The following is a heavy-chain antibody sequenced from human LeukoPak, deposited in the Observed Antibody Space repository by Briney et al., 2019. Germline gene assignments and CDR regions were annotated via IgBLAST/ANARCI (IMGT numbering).Heavy chain of an antibody. CDR1: GYAFTSYT. J-gene: IGHJ4*02. CDR3: ATGIIVADNFDY. Sequence: ASVKVSCKASGYAFTSYTMHWVRQAPGQRLEWMGWINAGNGNTKYSQKFQGRPTITRDTSASTAYMELSGLISEDSAVYYCATGIIVADNFDYWGQGTLVTVSS. D-gene: IGHD6-19*01. CDR2: INAGNGNT. V-gene: IGHV1-3*01.